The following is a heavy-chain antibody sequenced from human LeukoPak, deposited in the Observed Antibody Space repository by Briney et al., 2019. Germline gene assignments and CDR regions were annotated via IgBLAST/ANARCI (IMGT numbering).Heavy chain of an antibody. Sequence: GGSLRLSCAASGFTFSSYWMSWVRQAPGKGLEWVANIKQDGSEKYYVDSVKGRFTISRDNAKNTLYLQMNSLRAEDTAVYYCARDNYCSSTSCYNFDYWGQGTLVTVSS. J-gene: IGHJ4*02. V-gene: IGHV3-7*01. CDR1: GFTFSSYW. CDR2: IKQDGSEK. CDR3: ARDNYCSSTSCYNFDY. D-gene: IGHD2-2*02.